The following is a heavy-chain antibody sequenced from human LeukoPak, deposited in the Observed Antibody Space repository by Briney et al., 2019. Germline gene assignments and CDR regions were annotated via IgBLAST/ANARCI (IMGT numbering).Heavy chain of an antibody. Sequence: GGSLRLSCAASGFTFSSYGMSWVRQAPGKGLEWVSAIGGRDGSTYYADSVKGRFTISRDNSKNTLYVQMNSLRAEDTAVYYCAKDHCTYGVCYFGYWGQGTLVTVSS. CDR2: IGGRDGST. CDR3: AKDHCTYGVCYFGY. J-gene: IGHJ4*02. D-gene: IGHD2-8*01. CDR1: GFTFSSYG. V-gene: IGHV3-23*01.